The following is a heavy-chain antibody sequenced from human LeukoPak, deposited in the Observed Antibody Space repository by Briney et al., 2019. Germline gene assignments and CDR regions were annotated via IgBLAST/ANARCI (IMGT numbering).Heavy chain of an antibody. V-gene: IGHV3-33*01. CDR2: IWYDGSNK. Sequence: HPGGSLRLSCAASGFTFSSYGMHWVRQAPGKGLEWVAVIWYDGSNKYYADSVKGRFTISRDNSKNTLYLQMNSLRAEDTAVYYCARDRWTYYYGSGSYYNGPFDYWGQGTLVTVSS. CDR3: ARDRWTYYYGSGSYYNGPFDY. J-gene: IGHJ4*02. CDR1: GFTFSSYG. D-gene: IGHD3-10*01.